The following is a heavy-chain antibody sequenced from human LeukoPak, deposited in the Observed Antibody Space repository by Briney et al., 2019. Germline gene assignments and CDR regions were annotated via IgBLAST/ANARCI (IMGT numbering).Heavy chain of an antibody. D-gene: IGHD3-10*01. CDR2: INTNTGNP. CDR3: VRYYYGSGSTVQNWFDP. Sequence: ASVKVSCKASGYTFTGYYMHWVRQAPGQGLEWMGWINTNTGNPTYAQGFTGRFVFSLDTSVSTAYLQISSLKAEDTAVYYCVRYYYGSGSTVQNWFDPWGQGTLVTVSS. V-gene: IGHV7-4-1*02. J-gene: IGHJ5*02. CDR1: GYTFTGYY.